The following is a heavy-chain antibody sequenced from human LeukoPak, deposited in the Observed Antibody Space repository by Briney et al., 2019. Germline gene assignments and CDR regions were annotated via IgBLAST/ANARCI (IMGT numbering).Heavy chain of an antibody. J-gene: IGHJ4*02. Sequence: ASVKVSCMASGYTFTSYDINWVRQATGQGLEWMGWMNPNSGNTGYAQKFQGRVTMTRNTSISTAYMELSSLRSEDTAVYYCARVSIAAAGPSRYWGQGTLVTVSS. V-gene: IGHV1-8*01. D-gene: IGHD6-13*01. CDR3: ARVSIAAAGPSRY. CDR1: GYTFTSYD. CDR2: MNPNSGNT.